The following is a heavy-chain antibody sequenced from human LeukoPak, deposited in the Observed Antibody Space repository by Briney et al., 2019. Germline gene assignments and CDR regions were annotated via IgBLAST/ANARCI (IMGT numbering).Heavy chain of an antibody. CDR1: GGSISSSSYY. D-gene: IGHD3-9*01. CDR2: IYYSGST. Sequence: PSETLSLTCTVSGGSISSSSYYWGWIRQPPGKGLEWIGSIYYSGSTYYNPSLKSRVTISVDTSKNQFSLKLSSVTAADTAVYYCARGASDWSLPFDPWGQGTLVTVSS. V-gene: IGHV4-39*01. CDR3: ARGASDWSLPFDP. J-gene: IGHJ5*02.